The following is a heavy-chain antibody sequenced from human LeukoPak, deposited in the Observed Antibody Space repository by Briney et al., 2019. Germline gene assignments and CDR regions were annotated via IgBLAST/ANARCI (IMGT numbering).Heavy chain of an antibody. D-gene: IGHD1-26*01. Sequence: SETLSLTCTVSGGSISSYYWSWIRQPPGKGLEWIGYIYYSGSTNYNPSLKSRVTISVDTSKNQFSLKLSSVTAADTAVYYCARVGEVGATLDYWGQGTLATVSS. CDR1: GGSISSYY. V-gene: IGHV4-59*01. J-gene: IGHJ4*02. CDR2: IYYSGST. CDR3: ARVGEVGATLDY.